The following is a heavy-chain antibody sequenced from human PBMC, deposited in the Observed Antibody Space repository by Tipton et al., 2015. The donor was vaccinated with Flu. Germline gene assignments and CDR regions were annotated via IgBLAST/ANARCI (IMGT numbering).Heavy chain of an antibody. CDR3: ARLEGAFEGGHCVSADCWINF. CDR2: RYYSGST. V-gene: IGHV4-59*08. CDR1: GGSISSYY. J-gene: IGHJ4*02. D-gene: IGHD2-15*01. Sequence: TLSLTCTVSGGSISSYYWSWIRQPPGKGLEWIGYRYYSGSTNYNPSLKSRVTISVDTSKNQFSLKLNSVTAADTAVYYCARLEGAFEGGHCVSADCWINFWGQGALVTVSP.